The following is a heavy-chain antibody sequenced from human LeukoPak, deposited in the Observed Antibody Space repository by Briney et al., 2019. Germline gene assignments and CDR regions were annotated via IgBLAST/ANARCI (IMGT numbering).Heavy chain of an antibody. CDR3: ARNTYYDFWSGYRGAFDY. J-gene: IGHJ4*02. Sequence: GRSLRLSCAASGFTFSSYAMHWVRQAPGKGLEWVAVISYDGSNKYYADSVKGRFTISRDNSKNTLYLQMNSLRAEDTAVYYCARNTYYDFWSGYRGAFDYWGQGTLVTVSS. CDR1: GFTFSSYA. CDR2: ISYDGSNK. V-gene: IGHV3-30-3*01. D-gene: IGHD3-3*01.